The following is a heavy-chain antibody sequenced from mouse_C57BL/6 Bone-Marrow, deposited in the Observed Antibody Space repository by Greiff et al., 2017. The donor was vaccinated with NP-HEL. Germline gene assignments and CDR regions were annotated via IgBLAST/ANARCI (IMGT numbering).Heavy chain of an antibody. J-gene: IGHJ2*01. Sequence: QVTLKESGPGILQPSQTLSLTCSFSGFSLSTFGMGVGWIRQPSGKGLEWLAHIWWDDDKYYNPALKSRLTVSKDTSKNKVFLKIANVDTADTATYYCARADYYGSSRNWEVFFDYWGQGTTLTVSS. D-gene: IGHD1-1*01. CDR3: ARADYYGSSRNWEVFFDY. CDR2: IWWDDDK. CDR1: GFSLSTFGMG. V-gene: IGHV8-8*01.